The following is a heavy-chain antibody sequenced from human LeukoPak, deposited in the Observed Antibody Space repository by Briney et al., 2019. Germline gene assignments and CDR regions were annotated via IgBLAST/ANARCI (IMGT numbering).Heavy chain of an antibody. V-gene: IGHV3-23*01. CDR3: AKKWGVGTTTLDYFDY. CDR2: ISGSGGST. D-gene: IGHD1-26*01. J-gene: IGHJ4*02. CDR1: GFTFSNYA. Sequence: GGSLRLSCAASGFTFSNYAMSWVRQAPGKGLEWVSGISGSGGSTYYADSVKGRFTISRDNSKNTLYLQMNSLTDEDTAVYYCAKKWGVGTTTLDYFDYWGQGTLVTVSS.